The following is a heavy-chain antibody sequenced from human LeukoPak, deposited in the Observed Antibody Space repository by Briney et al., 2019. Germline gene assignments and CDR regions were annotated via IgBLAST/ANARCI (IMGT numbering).Heavy chain of an antibody. CDR3: VRGSLASGVVVYYYYYPDI. Sequence: GGSLRLSCAASGFTFSSYWMHWVRQAPGKGLVWVSRINSDGSSTSYADSVKGRFTISRDNAKNSLYLQMNSLRAEDTAVYYCVRGSLASGVVVYYYYYPDIWGKGTTVTVSS. V-gene: IGHV3-74*01. D-gene: IGHD3-3*01. CDR1: GFTFSSYW. J-gene: IGHJ6*03. CDR2: INSDGSST.